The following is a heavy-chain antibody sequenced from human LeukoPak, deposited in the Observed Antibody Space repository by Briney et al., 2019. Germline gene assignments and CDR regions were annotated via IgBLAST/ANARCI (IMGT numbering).Heavy chain of an antibody. CDR2: ISGSGGST. Sequence: GGSLRLSCAASGFTFSSYAMSWVRQAPGKGLEWVSAISGSGGSTYYADSVKGRFTISRDNSKNTLYLEVIRLTPEDSAVYYCAKDDAWLRFGEWSQGTLVTVSS. J-gene: IGHJ4*02. D-gene: IGHD5-12*01. CDR1: GFTFSSYA. CDR3: AKDDAWLRFGE. V-gene: IGHV3-23*01.